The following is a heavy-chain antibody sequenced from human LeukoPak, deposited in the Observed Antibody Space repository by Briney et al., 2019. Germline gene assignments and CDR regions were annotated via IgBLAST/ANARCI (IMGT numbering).Heavy chain of an antibody. V-gene: IGHV4-61*02. CDR1: GGSISSGSYY. CDR3: ARVSRLWFGELFMGGVGSYYFDY. CDR2: IYTSGST. J-gene: IGHJ4*02. Sequence: PSETLSLTCTVSGGSISSGSYYWSWIRQPAGKGLEWIGRIYTSGSTNYNPSLKSRVTISVDTSKNQFSLKLSSVTAADTAVYYCARVSRLWFGELFMGGVGSYYFDYWGQGTLVTVSS. D-gene: IGHD3-10*01.